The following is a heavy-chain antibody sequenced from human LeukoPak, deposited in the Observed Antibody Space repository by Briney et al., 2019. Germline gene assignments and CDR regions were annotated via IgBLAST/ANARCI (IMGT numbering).Heavy chain of an antibody. CDR3: AELGITMIGGV. D-gene: IGHD3-10*02. CDR1: GFTFSSYS. V-gene: IGHV3-21*01. Sequence: TAGGSLRLSCAASGFTFSSYSLNWVRQAPGRGLEWVASISTTSTYIYYGDSAKGRFTIPRDNAKNSLYLQMNSLRAEDTAVYYCAELGITMIGGVWGKGTTVTISS. J-gene: IGHJ6*04. CDR2: ISTTSTYI.